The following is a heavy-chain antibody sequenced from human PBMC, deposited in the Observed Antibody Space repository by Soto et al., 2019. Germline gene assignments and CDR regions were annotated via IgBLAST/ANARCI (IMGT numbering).Heavy chain of an antibody. D-gene: IGHD1-1*01. Sequence: QVQLVQSGPELKKPGASVKVSCKTFGYSFHNSGISWVRQAPGQGLEWMGWISVFNGYAHYALKFNCRVIMTADTFTNTAYMELRGLRSDDTAMYYCSKNGTTWFASWGQGSPVTVSA. J-gene: IGHJ5*01. CDR1: GYSFHNSG. CDR3: SKNGTTWFAS. V-gene: IGHV1-18*01. CDR2: ISVFNGYA.